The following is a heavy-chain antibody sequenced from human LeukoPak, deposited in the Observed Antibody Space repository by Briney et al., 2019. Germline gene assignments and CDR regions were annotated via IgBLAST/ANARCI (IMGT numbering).Heavy chain of an antibody. CDR2: ISYDGSNK. CDR3: ARDKGSTSPRGGYFDY. CDR1: GVTFSSYA. Sequence: GGALRLSCAASGVTFSSYAMHWVRQAPGKGLEWVAVISYDGSNKYYADSVKGRFTISRDNSKSTLYLQMNSLRAEDTAVYYCARDKGSTSPRGGYFDYWGQGTLVTVSS. J-gene: IGHJ4*02. V-gene: IGHV3-30-3*01. D-gene: IGHD2-2*01.